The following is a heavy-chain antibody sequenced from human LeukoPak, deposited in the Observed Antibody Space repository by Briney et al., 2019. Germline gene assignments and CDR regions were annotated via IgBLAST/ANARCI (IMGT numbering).Heavy chain of an antibody. CDR2: IIPILGIA. D-gene: IGHD6-13*01. CDR3: ARAHSSSWIHDY. V-gene: IGHV1-69*04. Sequence: ASVKVSCKASGGTFSSYAISWVRQAPGQGLEWMGRIIPILGIANYARKFQGRVTITADKSTSTAYMELSSLRSEDTAVYYCARAHSSSWIHDYWGQGTLVSVSS. CDR1: GGTFSSYA. J-gene: IGHJ4*02.